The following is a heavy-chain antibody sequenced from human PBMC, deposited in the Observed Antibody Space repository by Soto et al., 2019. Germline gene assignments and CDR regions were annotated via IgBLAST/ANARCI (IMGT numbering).Heavy chain of an antibody. CDR1: GGSISSYY. V-gene: IGHV4-59*01. J-gene: IGHJ6*02. D-gene: IGHD4-4*01. Sequence: NTSETLSLTCTVSGGSISSYYWSWIRQPPGKGLEWIGYIYYSGSTNYNPSLKSRVTISVDTSKNQFSLKLSSVTAADTAVYYCARMTTVTTLDYYYYGMDVWGQGTTVTVSS. CDR2: IYYSGST. CDR3: ARMTTVTTLDYYYYGMDV.